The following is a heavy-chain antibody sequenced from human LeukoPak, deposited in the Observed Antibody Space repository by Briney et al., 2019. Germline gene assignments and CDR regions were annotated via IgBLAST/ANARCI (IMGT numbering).Heavy chain of an antibody. CDR1: GGTFSSYA. CDR2: IIPILGIA. V-gene: IGHV1-69*04. J-gene: IGHJ4*02. Sequence: SVKVSCKASGGTFSSYAISWVRQAPGQGLEWMGRIIPILGIANYAQKFQGRVTITADKSTSTAYMELSSLRSEDTAVYYCARDPCGGDCYSGEEFDYWGQGTLVTVSS. D-gene: IGHD2-21*02. CDR3: ARDPCGGDCYSGEEFDY.